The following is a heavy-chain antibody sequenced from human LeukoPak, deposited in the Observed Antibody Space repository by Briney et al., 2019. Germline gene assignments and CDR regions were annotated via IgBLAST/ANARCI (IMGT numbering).Heavy chain of an antibody. D-gene: IGHD1-1*01. CDR1: GGSFSGYC. J-gene: IGHJ3*02. Sequence: SSETLSLTCAVYGGSFSGYCWSWIRQPPGKGLEWIGYIYYSGSTNYNPSLKSRVTISVDTSKNQFSLKLSSVTAADTAVYYCARGNTATDDAFDIWGQGTMVTVSS. V-gene: IGHV4-59*01. CDR2: IYYSGST. CDR3: ARGNTATDDAFDI.